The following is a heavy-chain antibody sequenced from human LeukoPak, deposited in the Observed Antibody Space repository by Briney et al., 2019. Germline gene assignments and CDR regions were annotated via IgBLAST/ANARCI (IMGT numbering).Heavy chain of an antibody. V-gene: IGHV4-59*01. J-gene: IGHJ4*02. CDR2: IYYSGST. CDR1: GGSISSYY. Sequence: PSETLSLTCTVSGGSISSYYWSWIRQPPGKRLEWIGYIYYSGSTNYNPSLKSRVTISVDTSKNQFSLKLSSVTAADTAVYYCARGDVVVTATFDYWDQGTLVTVSS. D-gene: IGHD2-21*02. CDR3: ARGDVVVTATFDY.